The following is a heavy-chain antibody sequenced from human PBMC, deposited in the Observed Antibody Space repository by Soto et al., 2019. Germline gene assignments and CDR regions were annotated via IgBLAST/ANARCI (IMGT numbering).Heavy chain of an antibody. CDR2: ISRSGDVI. CDR1: GFTFSSYE. J-gene: IGHJ5*02. D-gene: IGHD2-15*01. CDR3: ALDIEVGCCSSWFEP. Sequence: EVQLVESGGDFVQPGGSLRLSCAGSGFTFSSYEMNWVRQAPGKGLEWVSYISRSGDVIYYADSVKGRFTVSRDNVRDLLYLQMNSLRAEDTAVYYFALDIEVGCCSSWFEPWGQGTLVTVSS. V-gene: IGHV3-48*03.